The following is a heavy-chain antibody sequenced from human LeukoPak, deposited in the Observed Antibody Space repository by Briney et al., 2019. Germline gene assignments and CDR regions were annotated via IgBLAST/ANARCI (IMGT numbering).Heavy chain of an antibody. CDR2: IRSKAYGGTT. CDR1: GFTFGDYA. D-gene: IGHD3-3*01. CDR3: TRGYDFVSGYLGMDV. Sequence: QSGGSLRLSCTASGFTFGDYAMIWVRQAPGKGLESVGFIRSKAYGGTTEYAASVKGRFTISRDDSKSIAYLEMNSLKSEDTAVYHCTRGYDFVSGYLGMDVWGQGTTVTAFS. J-gene: IGHJ6*02. V-gene: IGHV3-49*04.